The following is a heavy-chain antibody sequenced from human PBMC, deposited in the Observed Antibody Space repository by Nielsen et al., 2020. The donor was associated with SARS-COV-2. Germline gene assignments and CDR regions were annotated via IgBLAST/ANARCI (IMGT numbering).Heavy chain of an antibody. Sequence: SVKVSCKASGGTFSSYAIRWVRQAPGPGLVWMGAIITIFGTANYAQKFQGRVTITADESTGTAYMELSSLRSEDTAVYYCARDKSSSSWRPANYYYNGMDVWCQGTTVTVSS. CDR2: IITIFGTA. CDR3: ARDKSSSSWRPANYYYNGMDV. V-gene: IGHV1-69*13. CDR1: GGTFSSYA. D-gene: IGHD6-6*01. J-gene: IGHJ6*02.